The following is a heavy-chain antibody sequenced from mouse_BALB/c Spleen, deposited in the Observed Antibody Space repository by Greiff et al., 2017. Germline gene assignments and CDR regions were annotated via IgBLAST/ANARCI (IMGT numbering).Heavy chain of an antibody. Sequence: VQLQESGPGLVAPSQSLSITCTVSGFSLTGYGVNWVRQPPGKGLEWLGMIWGDGSTDYNSALKSRLSISKDNSKSQVFLKMNSLQTDDTARYSCASYYYGSRRGHYAMDYWGQGTSVTVSS. CDR3: ASYYYGSRRGHYAMDY. CDR2: IWGDGST. V-gene: IGHV2-6-7*01. CDR1: GFSLTGYG. J-gene: IGHJ4*01. D-gene: IGHD1-1*01.